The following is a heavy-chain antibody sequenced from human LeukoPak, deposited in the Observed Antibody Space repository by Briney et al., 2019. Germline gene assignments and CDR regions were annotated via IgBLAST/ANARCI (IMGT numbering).Heavy chain of an antibody. V-gene: IGHV3-74*01. CDR2: INSDGSGT. D-gene: IGHD5-18*01. J-gene: IGHJ4*02. CDR1: GFTFSSYW. Sequence: GGSLRLSCAASGFTFSSYWMHWVRQAPGEGLVWVSRINSDGSGTSYADSVKGRFTISRDNAKNTLYLQMNSLRAEDTAVYYCAREVLNWGYSYADWGQGTLVTVSS. CDR3: AREVLNWGYSYAD.